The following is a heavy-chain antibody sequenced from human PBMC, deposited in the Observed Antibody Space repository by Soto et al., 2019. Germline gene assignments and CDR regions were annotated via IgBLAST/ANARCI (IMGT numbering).Heavy chain of an antibody. D-gene: IGHD3-9*01. CDR2: ISWNSGSI. Sequence: EVQLVESGGGLVQPGRSLRLSCAASGFTFDDYAMHWVRQAPGKGLEWVSGISWNSGSIGYADSVKGRFTISRDNAKNSLYLQMNSLRAEDTALYYCAKDTGYDILTGYFATDCWGQGTLVTVSS. V-gene: IGHV3-9*01. CDR3: AKDTGYDILTGYFATDC. J-gene: IGHJ4*02. CDR1: GFTFDDYA.